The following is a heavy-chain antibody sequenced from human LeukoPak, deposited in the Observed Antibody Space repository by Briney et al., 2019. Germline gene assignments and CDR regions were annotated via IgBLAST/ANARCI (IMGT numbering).Heavy chain of an antibody. D-gene: IGHD3-22*01. V-gene: IGHV4-4*07. CDR1: GGSISSYY. CDR2: IYTSGST. CDR3: ASGQLLITESPFDY. Sequence: SETLSLTCTVSGGSISSYYWSWIRQPAGKGLEWIGRIYTSGSTNYNPSLKSRVTMSVDTSKNQFSLKLSSVTAADTAVYYCASGQLLITESPFDYWGQGTLVTVSS. J-gene: IGHJ4*02.